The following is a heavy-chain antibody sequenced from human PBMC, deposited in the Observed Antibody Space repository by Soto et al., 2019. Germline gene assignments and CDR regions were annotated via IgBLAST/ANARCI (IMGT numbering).Heavy chain of an antibody. CDR1: GASITTTTSI. CDR2: IYCSGKT. CDR3: AKMLPRTGRFDY. V-gene: IGHV4-39*01. J-gene: IGHJ4*01. Sequence: LSLPCSPSGASITTTTSICACIRQAPGKGLEWVGIIYCSGKTHYNPSLKSRTTISVDSSRNQFSLQVSSVTAADTAVYYCAKMLPRTGRFDYWGQGTMVTVSS. D-gene: IGHD2-8*01.